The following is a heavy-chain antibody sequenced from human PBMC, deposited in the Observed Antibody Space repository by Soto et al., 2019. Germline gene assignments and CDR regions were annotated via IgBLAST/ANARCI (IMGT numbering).Heavy chain of an antibody. CDR2: IYYSGST. CDR1: GGSISSYY. D-gene: IGHD2-2*01. Sequence: PSETLSLTCTVSGGSISSYYWSWIRQPPGKGLEWIGYIYYSGSTNYNPSLKSRVTISVDTSKNQFSLKLSSVTAADTAVYYCARGALLGYCSSTSCYRAERTTYNWIDPWGQGTLVTVSS. CDR3: ARGALLGYCSSTSCYRAERTTYNWIDP. J-gene: IGHJ5*02. V-gene: IGHV4-59*01.